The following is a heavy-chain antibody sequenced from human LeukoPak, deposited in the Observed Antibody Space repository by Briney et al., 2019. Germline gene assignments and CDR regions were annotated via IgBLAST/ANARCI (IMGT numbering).Heavy chain of an antibody. CDR3: ARVPITTVTLFDY. CDR2: INAGNGNT. J-gene: IGHJ4*02. CDR1: GYTFTSYA. Sequence: ASVKVSCKASGYTFTSYAMHWVRQAPGQRLEWMGWINAGNGNTKYSQMFQGRVTITRDTSASTAYMELSSLRSEDTAVYYGARVPITTVTLFDYWGQGTLVTVS. V-gene: IGHV1-3*01. D-gene: IGHD4-17*01.